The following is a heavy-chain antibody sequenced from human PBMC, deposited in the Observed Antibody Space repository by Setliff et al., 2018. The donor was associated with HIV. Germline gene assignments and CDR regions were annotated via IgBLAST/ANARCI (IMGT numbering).Heavy chain of an antibody. J-gene: IGHJ5*02. CDR2: ISPHSGNS. CDR3: ARLFIPNYFDP. Sequence: GASVKVSCKASGDTITNYGLSWVRQTPGQGLEWMGWISPHSGNSDCAEKFQDRVTMTVDTATNTAYMEMKSLRSDDTAVYYCARLFIPNYFDPWGQGTLVTVSS. D-gene: IGHD2-21*01. V-gene: IGHV1-18*01. CDR1: GDTITNYG.